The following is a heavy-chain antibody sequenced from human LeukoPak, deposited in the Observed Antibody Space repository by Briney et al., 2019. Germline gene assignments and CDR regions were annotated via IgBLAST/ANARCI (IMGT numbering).Heavy chain of an antibody. V-gene: IGHV1-69*13. CDR1: GGTFSSYA. J-gene: IGHJ6*02. CDR3: ARVRVSRAYYYGMDV. CDR2: IIPIFGTA. Sequence: SVKVSCKASGGTFSSYAISWVRQAPGQGLEWMGVIIPIFGTANYAQKFQGRVTITADESTSTAYMELSSLRSEDTAVYYCARVRVSRAYYYGMDVWGQGTTVTVSS.